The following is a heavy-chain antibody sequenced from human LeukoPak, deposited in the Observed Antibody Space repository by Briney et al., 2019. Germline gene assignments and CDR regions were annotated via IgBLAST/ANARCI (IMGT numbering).Heavy chain of an antibody. V-gene: IGHV3-23*01. J-gene: IGHJ4*02. CDR1: GFTFSSYA. Sequence: GGSLRLSCAASGFTFSSYAMSWVRQAPGKGLEWVSGVSGSGVSTYYADSVKGRLTISRDNSKNTLYLQMNSLRAEDTAVYYCAKDLDIVATITGNWGQGTLVTVSS. CDR3: AKDLDIVATITGN. D-gene: IGHD5-12*01. CDR2: VSGSGVST.